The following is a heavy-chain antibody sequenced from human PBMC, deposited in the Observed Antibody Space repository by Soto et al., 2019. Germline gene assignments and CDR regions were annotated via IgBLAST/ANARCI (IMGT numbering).Heavy chain of an antibody. CDR2: ISYDGPNI. V-gene: IGHV3-30*18. CDR3: AKVLISLGATGNFFYDF. J-gene: IGHJ4*02. Sequence: QVQLVESGGGVVQPGRSLRLSCAASGFTFSTYGMHWVRQAPGKGLEWVAVISYDGPNIYYADSVKGRFTISRDNSKNTLYLQMNSLRDEDTAVYYCAKVLISLGATGNFFYDFWGQGTLVTVSS. CDR1: GFTFSTYG. D-gene: IGHD1-20*01.